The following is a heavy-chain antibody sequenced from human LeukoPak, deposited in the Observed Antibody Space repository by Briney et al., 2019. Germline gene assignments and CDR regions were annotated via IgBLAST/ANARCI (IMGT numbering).Heavy chain of an antibody. CDR3: ARDQLLLSYYYGMDV. D-gene: IGHD2-2*01. CDR1: GSTFSNYA. V-gene: IGHV3-64*01. J-gene: IGHJ6*02. CDR2: ISSNGGIT. Sequence: PGGSLRLSCAASGSTFSNYAMHWVRQAPGKGLEYVSAISSNGGITYYANSVEGRFTISRDNSKNTLYLQMGSLRAEDMAVYYCARDQLLLSYYYGMDVWGQGTTVTVSS.